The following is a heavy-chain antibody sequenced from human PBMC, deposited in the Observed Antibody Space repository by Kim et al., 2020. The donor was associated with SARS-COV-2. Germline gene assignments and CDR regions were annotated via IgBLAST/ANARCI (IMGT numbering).Heavy chain of an antibody. V-gene: IGHV1-3*01. CDR1: GYTFTSYA. CDR3: ARGRIAAAGRSGMDV. Sequence: ASVKVSCKASGYTFTSYAMHWVRQAPGQRLEWMGWINAGNGNTKYSQKFKGRVTITRDTSASTAYMELSSLRSEDTAVYYCARGRIAAAGRSGMDVWGQGTTVTVSS. D-gene: IGHD6-13*01. CDR2: INAGNGNT. J-gene: IGHJ6*02.